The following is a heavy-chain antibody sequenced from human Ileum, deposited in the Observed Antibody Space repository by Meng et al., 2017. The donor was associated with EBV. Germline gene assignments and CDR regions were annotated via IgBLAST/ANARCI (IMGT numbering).Heavy chain of an antibody. CDR2: VYHRGDT. V-gene: IGHV4-4*02. CDR1: RASISSDIW. CDR3: GRDQGRELINH. Sequence: QVHPHASGPGLVKPSGPLSPPSSFSRASISSDIWLTCVRQPQGKGLEWIGEVYHRGDTNYNPSLKSRVDRSVDKSKNQCYLSLFSVTAADTAVYYCGRDQGRELINHWGQGTLVTVSS. D-gene: IGHD1-7*01. J-gene: IGHJ4*02.